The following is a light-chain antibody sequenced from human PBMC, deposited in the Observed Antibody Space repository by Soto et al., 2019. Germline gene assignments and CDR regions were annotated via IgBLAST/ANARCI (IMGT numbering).Light chain of an antibody. V-gene: IGKV3-20*01. CDR1: QSVSSSY. CDR2: GAS. CDR3: QQYGSSPRT. Sequence: EIVLTQSPGTLSLSPGERATLSCRASQSVSSSYLACYQQKPGQAPRLLIYGASSRATGITLRFSGSGSGTDFTLTISRLELEDFGVYYCQQYGSSPRTFDQGTKVDIK. J-gene: IGKJ1*01.